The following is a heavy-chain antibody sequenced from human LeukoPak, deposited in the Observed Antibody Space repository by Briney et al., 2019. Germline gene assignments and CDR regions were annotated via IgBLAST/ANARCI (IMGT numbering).Heavy chain of an antibody. CDR1: GFTFSSYW. CDR2: INNDGSSA. D-gene: IGHD2-2*01. V-gene: IGHV3-74*01. Sequence: GGSLRLSCAASGFTFSSYWMHWVRQAPGKGLVWVSQINNDGSSANYANSVKGRFTISRDNAKNTLYLQMHSLRAEDTAVYYCAPMVVPAAMAYFDYWGQGTLVTVSS. CDR3: APMVVPAAMAYFDY. J-gene: IGHJ4*02.